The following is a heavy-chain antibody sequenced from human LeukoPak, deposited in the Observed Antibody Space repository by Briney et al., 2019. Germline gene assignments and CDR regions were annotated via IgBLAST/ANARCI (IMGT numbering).Heavy chain of an antibody. Sequence: QPGRSLRLSCAASGFTFSSYGMHWVRQAPGKGLEWGSSISSTNTYIKYADSVKGRFTISRDNTKNSVFLQMNSLTGEDTAVYYCAREGGDAFDIWGQGTMVTVSS. V-gene: IGHV3-21*01. J-gene: IGHJ3*02. CDR2: ISSTNTYI. CDR1: GFTFSSYG. CDR3: AREGGDAFDI. D-gene: IGHD3-16*01.